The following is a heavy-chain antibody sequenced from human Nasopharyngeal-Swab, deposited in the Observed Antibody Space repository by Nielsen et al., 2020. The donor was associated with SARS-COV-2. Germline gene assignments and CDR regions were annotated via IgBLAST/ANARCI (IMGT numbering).Heavy chain of an antibody. CDR2: ISGSGDISGSGGST. J-gene: IGHJ4*02. V-gene: IGHV3-23*01. CDR3: ARVDWSARNFDY. D-gene: IGHD3-9*01. Sequence: GESLKISCVASGYSFRTYGMSWVRQAPGKGLEWVAAISGSGDISGSGGSTYYADSVKGRFTISRDNSKNSLFLQMTGLRDDDTAVYYCARVDWSARNFDYWGQGTLVTISS. CDR1: GYSFRTYG.